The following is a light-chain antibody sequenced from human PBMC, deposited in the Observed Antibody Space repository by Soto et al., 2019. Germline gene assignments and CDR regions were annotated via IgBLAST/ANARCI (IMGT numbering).Light chain of an antibody. J-gene: IGKJ5*01. CDR3: QQSYSTLIT. CDR1: QGIGNY. V-gene: IGKV1-17*03. Sequence: DIHMTQSPSAMSASVGDRVTITCRASQGIGNYLAWFQQKPGKVPQRLIYAASSLQSGVPSRFSGSGSGTDFTLTISSLQPEDFATYYCQQSYSTLITFGQGTRLEIK. CDR2: AAS.